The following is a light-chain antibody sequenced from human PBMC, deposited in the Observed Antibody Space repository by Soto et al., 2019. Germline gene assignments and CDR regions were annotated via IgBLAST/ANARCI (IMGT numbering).Light chain of an antibody. CDR1: QSVSSY. V-gene: IGKV3-11*01. CDR2: DTS. Sequence: EIVLTQSPATLSLSPGERATLSCRASQSVSSYLAWYQQKPGQAPRLLIYDTSSRATGIPARFSGIGSGTDFTLTISSLEPEDFAVYDCQQRSNWPPAITFGQGTRLEIK. J-gene: IGKJ5*01. CDR3: QQRSNWPPAIT.